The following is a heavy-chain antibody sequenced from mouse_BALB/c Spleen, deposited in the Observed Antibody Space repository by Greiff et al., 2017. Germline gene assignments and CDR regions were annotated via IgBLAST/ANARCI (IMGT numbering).Heavy chain of an antibody. Sequence: EVKLMESGGGLVQPGGSRKLSCAASGFTFSSFGMHWVRQAPEKGLEWVAYISSGSSTIYYADTVKGRFTISRDNPKNTLFLQMTSLRSEDTAMYYCARSANYYGSPYYAMDYWGQGTSVTVSS. CDR2: ISSGSSTI. J-gene: IGHJ4*01. V-gene: IGHV5-17*02. CDR1: GFTFSSFG. CDR3: ARSANYYGSPYYAMDY. D-gene: IGHD1-1*01.